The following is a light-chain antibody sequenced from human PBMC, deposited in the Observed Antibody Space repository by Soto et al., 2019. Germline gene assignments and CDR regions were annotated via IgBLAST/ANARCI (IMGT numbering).Light chain of an antibody. Sequence: QSALTQRASVSGSPGQSITISCTGTSSDVGGYNYVSWYQQHPGKAPKLMIYDVSNRPSGVSNRFSGSKSGNTASLTISGLQAEDEADYYCSSYTSSSTAVFGGGTKLTVL. CDR1: SSDVGGYNY. V-gene: IGLV2-14*01. J-gene: IGLJ2*01. CDR2: DVS. CDR3: SSYTSSSTAV.